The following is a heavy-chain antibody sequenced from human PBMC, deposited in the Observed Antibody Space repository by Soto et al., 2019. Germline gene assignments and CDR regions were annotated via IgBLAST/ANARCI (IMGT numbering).Heavy chain of an antibody. Sequence: EVHLLESGGGLIHLGGSLRLACVASGITFNPNAMIWVRQAPGKGLEWVSAIDGDGGDTFFADFVKGRFTMSRDNSKNTVYLPMRSLTDEATDLYYCERGRLAVVSDWFDSWGPGTLVTVSS. CDR2: IDGDGGDT. J-gene: IGHJ5*01. D-gene: IGHD2-8*02. CDR1: GITFNPNA. V-gene: IGHV3-23*01. CDR3: ERGRLAVVSDWFDS.